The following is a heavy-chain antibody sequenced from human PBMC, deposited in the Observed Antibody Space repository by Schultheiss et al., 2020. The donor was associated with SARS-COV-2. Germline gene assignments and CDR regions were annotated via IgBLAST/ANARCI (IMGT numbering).Heavy chain of an antibody. CDR1: GYTFTGYY. CDR2: INPNSGGT. D-gene: IGHD3-3*01. Sequence: ASVKVSCKASGYTFTGYYMHWVRQAPGQGLGWMGWINPNSGGTNYAQKFQGRVTMTRDTSISTVYMELSRLRSDDTAVYYCARDPPFDFWSGYRGGYGMDVWGQGTTVTVSS. V-gene: IGHV1-2*02. J-gene: IGHJ6*02. CDR3: ARDPPFDFWSGYRGGYGMDV.